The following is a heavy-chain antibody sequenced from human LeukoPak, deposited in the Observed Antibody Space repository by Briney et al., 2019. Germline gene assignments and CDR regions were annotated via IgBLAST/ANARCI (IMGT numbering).Heavy chain of an antibody. CDR3: ARGSQRGHYYDSSGYRLDY. Sequence: SETLSHTCAVYGGSFSGYYWSWIRQPPGKGLEWIGEINHSGSTNYNPSLKSRVTISVDTSKNQFSLKLSSVTAADTAVYYCARGSQRGHYYDSSGYRLDYWGQGTLVTVSS. CDR2: INHSGST. V-gene: IGHV4-34*01. J-gene: IGHJ4*02. CDR1: GGSFSGYY. D-gene: IGHD3-22*01.